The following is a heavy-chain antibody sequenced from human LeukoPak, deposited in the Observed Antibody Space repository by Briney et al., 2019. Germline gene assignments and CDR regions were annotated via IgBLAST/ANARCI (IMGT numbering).Heavy chain of an antibody. CDR3: ATPRTYYDFWRGYPPFDY. D-gene: IGHD3-3*01. V-gene: IGHV1-69*13. CDR2: IITNFGTT. CDR1: GGTFSNYA. J-gene: IGHJ4*02. Sequence: SVKVSCKASGGTFSNYAISWVRQAPGQGLEWMGGIITNFGTTNYAQKYQGRVTITADESTSTVYMELSSLRSEDTAVYYCATPRTYYDFWRGYPPFDYWGQGTLVTVS.